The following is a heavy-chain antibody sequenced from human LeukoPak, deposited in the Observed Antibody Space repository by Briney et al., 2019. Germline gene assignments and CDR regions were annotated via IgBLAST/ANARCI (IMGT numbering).Heavy chain of an antibody. CDR2: ISCSGGST. Sequence: GGSLRLSCAASGFTFSSYAMSWVRQARGKGLEWVSAISCSGGSTYYADSVKGRFTISRYNSKNTLYQQMNSLRAEDTAVYYCAKVVAAGEKWFDRWVQGTLVTVSS. V-gene: IGHV3-23*01. D-gene: IGHD2-15*01. CDR1: GFTFSSYA. J-gene: IGHJ5*02. CDR3: AKVVAAGEKWFDR.